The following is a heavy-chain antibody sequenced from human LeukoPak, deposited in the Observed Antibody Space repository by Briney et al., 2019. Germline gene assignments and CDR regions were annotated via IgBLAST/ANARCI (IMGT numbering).Heavy chain of an antibody. CDR2: IYYSGST. CDR1: GGSISSYY. Sequence: NPSETLSLTCTVSGGSISSYYWSWIRQPPGKGLEWIGYIYYSGSTNYNPSLKSRVTISVDTSKNQFSLKLSSVTAADTAVYYCAREGRLYVGDRWFDPWGQGTLVTVSS. J-gene: IGHJ5*02. CDR3: AREGRLYVGDRWFDP. D-gene: IGHD3-3*01. V-gene: IGHV4-59*08.